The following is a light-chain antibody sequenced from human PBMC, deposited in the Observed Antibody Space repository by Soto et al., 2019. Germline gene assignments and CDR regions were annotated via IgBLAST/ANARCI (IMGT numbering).Light chain of an antibody. CDR2: DAS. J-gene: IGKJ1*01. CDR3: QQYNRYSSST. V-gene: IGKV1-5*01. Sequence: DIPMTQSPSTLSASIGDRVSITCRASQSISTYVAWYQQKPGKAPRLLIYDASSLESGVPSRFSGSGSETDFTLTISSLQPDDLATYYCQQYNRYSSSTFGRGTKVEV. CDR1: QSISTY.